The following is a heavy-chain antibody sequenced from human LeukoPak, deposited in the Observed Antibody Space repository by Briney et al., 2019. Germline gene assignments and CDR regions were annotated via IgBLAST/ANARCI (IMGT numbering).Heavy chain of an antibody. D-gene: IGHD3-22*01. CDR3: ARDSLGWTGDYYDSSGSDY. J-gene: IGHJ4*02. CDR2: ISSSSSTI. CDR1: GFTFSSYS. Sequence: PGGSLRLSCAASGFTFSSYSMNWVRQAPGKGLEWVSYISSSSSTIYYADSVKGRFTISRDNAKNSLYLQMNSLRDEDTAVYYCARDSLGWTGDYYDSSGSDYWGQGTLVTVSS. V-gene: IGHV3-48*02.